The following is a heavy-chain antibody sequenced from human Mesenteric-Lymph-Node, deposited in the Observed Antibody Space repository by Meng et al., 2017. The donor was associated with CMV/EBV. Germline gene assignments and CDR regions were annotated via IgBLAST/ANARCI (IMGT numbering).Heavy chain of an antibody. V-gene: IGHV3-30*02. D-gene: IGHD3-10*01. Sequence: GESLKISCAASGFTFSSYGMHWVRQAPGKGLEWVAFIRYDGSNKYYADFVKGRFTTSRDNSKNTLYLQMNSLRAEDTAVYYCAKTCSYGSGSYRAPLGYWGQGTLVTVSS. CDR2: IRYDGSNK. J-gene: IGHJ4*02. CDR3: AKTCSYGSGSYRAPLGY. CDR1: GFTFSSYG.